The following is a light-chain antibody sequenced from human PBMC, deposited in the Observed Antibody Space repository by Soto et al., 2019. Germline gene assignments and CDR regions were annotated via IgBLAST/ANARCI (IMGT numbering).Light chain of an antibody. CDR2: GAS. CDR1: QSVSSN. V-gene: IGKV3D-15*01. CDR3: QHYNNWPRA. Sequence: EIVMTQSPATLSVPPGERATLSCRASQSVSSNLAWYQQKPGQAPRLLISGASTRATGIPARFSGSGSGTEFTLTISSLQSEDFAVYYCQHYNNWPRAFGGGTKVEIK. J-gene: IGKJ4*01.